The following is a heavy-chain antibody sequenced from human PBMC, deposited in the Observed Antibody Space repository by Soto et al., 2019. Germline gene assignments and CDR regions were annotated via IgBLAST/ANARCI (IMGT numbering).Heavy chain of an antibody. D-gene: IGHD3-10*01. J-gene: IGHJ5*02. V-gene: IGHV4-31*03. CDR2: IYYSGST. CDR1: GGSISSGGYY. CDR3: AREGRDYGSGSTHNWLDP. Sequence: PSETLSLTCTVSGGSISSGGYYWSWIRQHPGKGLEWIGYIYYSGSTYYNTSLKSRVTISVDTSKNHFSLKLSSVTAADTAVFYCAREGRDYGSGSTHNWLDPWGQGTLVTVSS.